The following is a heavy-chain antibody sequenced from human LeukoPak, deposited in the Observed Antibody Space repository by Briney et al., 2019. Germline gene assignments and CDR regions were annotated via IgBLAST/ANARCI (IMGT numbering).Heavy chain of an antibody. Sequence: ASVKVSCKASGYTFTSYYMHWVRQAPGQGLEWMGIINPSGGSTSYAQKFQGRVTMTRDTSTSTVYMELSSLRSEDTAVYYCARDQSGLLEYQLLIDYWGQGTLVTVS. CDR2: INPSGGST. J-gene: IGHJ4*02. D-gene: IGHD2-2*01. CDR3: ARDQSGLLEYQLLIDY. CDR1: GYTFTSYY. V-gene: IGHV1-46*01.